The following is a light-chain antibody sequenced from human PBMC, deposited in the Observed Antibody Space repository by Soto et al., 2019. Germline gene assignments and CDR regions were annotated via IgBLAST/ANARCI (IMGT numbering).Light chain of an antibody. CDR2: TAS. V-gene: IGKV1-5*03. Sequence: DIQMTQSPSTLSASVGDRVTITCRASQSISSWLAWYQQKPGKAPKRLIYTASTLESGVPSWFRGSGSGTEFTLTISSLQPDDFATYHCQQSNTYSGLTFGGGTKVEIK. CDR3: QQSNTYSGLT. CDR1: QSISSW. J-gene: IGKJ4*01.